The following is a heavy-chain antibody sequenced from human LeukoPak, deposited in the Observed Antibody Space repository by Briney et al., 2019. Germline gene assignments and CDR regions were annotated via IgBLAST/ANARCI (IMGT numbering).Heavy chain of an antibody. CDR2: MNPNSGNT. Sequence: ASVKVSCKASGGTFSSYDINWVRQATGQGLEWMGWMNPNSGNTGYAQKFQGRVTMTRNTSISTAYMELSSLRSEDTAVYYCARGPQRDYYYYYMDVWGKGTTVTVSS. CDR1: GGTFSSYD. J-gene: IGHJ6*03. CDR3: ARGPQRDYYYYYMDV. V-gene: IGHV1-8*02.